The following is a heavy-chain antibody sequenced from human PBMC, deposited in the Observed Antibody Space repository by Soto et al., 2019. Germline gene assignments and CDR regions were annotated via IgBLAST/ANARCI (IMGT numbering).Heavy chain of an antibody. D-gene: IGHD2-8*01. CDR1: GFTFSSYS. V-gene: IGHV3-21*01. CDR2: ISSSSSYI. Sequence: EVQLVESGGGLVKPGGSLRLSCAASGFTFSSYSMNWVRQAPGKGLEWVASISSSSSYIYYADSVKGRFTISRDNAKNSLYLQMNSLRAEDTAVYYCARVGLTPPDDIVLMVYGDVYYYYYMDVWGKGTTVTVSS. J-gene: IGHJ6*03. CDR3: ARVGLTPPDDIVLMVYGDVYYYYYMDV.